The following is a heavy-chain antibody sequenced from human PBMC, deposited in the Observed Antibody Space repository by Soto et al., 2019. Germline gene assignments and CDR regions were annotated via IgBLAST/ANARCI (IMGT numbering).Heavy chain of an antibody. D-gene: IGHD3-16*01. J-gene: IGHJ1*01. Sequence: VQLVQSGPEVRRPGSSVNVSCPASDDSFATHAISWVRQAHRQALEWMGGVIPMFGTPKDSPNFLVRVIISLDGSTGSAYLYLSDLEPGVTAVYFCARHAMAACNSLDWWGELADWGLGTLVTVSS. V-gene: IGHV1-69*01. CDR1: DDSFATHA. CDR3: ARHAMAACNSLDWWGELAD. CDR2: VIPMFGTP.